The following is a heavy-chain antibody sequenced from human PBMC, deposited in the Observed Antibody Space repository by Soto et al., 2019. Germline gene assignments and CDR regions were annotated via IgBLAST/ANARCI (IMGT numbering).Heavy chain of an antibody. CDR1: GFSLSTSGVG. J-gene: IGHJ4*02. Sequence: QITLKESGPTLVKPTQTLTLTCTFSGFSLSTSGVGVGWIRQPPGKALEWLALIYWDDDKRYSPSLKSRLTITNDTSNNQVVLTMTNMDPVDTATYYCAHRRRESRDGTGFDYWGQGTLVTVSS. V-gene: IGHV2-5*02. D-gene: IGHD1-1*01. CDR2: IYWDDDK. CDR3: AHRRRESRDGTGFDY.